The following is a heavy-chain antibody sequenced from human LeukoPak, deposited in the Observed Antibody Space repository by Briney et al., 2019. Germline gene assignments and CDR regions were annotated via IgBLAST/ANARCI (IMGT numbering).Heavy chain of an antibody. V-gene: IGHV3-21*01. Sequence: GGSLRLSCAASGFTFSSYSMNWVRQAPGKGLEWASSISSSSSYIYYADSVKGRFTISRDNAKNSLYLQMNSLRAEDTAVYYCARVPGGTITMIVGREFDYWGQGTLVTVSS. CDR2: ISSSSSYI. CDR3: ARVPGGTITMIVGREFDY. CDR1: GFTFSSYS. D-gene: IGHD3-22*01. J-gene: IGHJ4*02.